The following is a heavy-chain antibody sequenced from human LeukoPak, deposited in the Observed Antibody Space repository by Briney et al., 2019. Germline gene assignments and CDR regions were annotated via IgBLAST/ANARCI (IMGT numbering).Heavy chain of an antibody. V-gene: IGHV4-59*01. CDR3: AGGGGAKDYFDY. J-gene: IGHJ4*02. CDR2: IYYSGST. CDR1: GGSISSYY. Sequence: SETLSLTCTVSGGSISSYYWSWIRQPPGKGLEWIGYIYYSGSTNYNPSLKSRVTISVDTSKNQFSLKLTSVTTADTAVYYCAGGGGAKDYFDYWGQGTLVTVSS. D-gene: IGHD1-26*01.